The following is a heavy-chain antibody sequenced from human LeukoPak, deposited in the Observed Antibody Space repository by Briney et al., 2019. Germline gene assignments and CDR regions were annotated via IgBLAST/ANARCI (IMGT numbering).Heavy chain of an antibody. CDR3: ARGVYKYYGSGSYVYVPLVRGYYMDV. V-gene: IGHV1-2*02. CDR1: GYTFTGYY. D-gene: IGHD3-10*01. Sequence: ASVKVSCKASGYTFTGYYMHWVRQAPGQGLEWMGWINPNSGGTNYAQKFQGRVTMTRDTSISTAYMELSSLRSEDTAVYYCARGVYKYYGSGSYVYVPLVRGYYMDVWGKGTTVTVSS. J-gene: IGHJ6*03. CDR2: INPNSGGT.